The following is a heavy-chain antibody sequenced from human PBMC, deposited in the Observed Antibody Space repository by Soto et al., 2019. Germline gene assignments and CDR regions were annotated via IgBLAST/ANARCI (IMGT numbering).Heavy chain of an antibody. CDR3: ARYCSGGRCYTGGLDY. CDR2: VGYDGQDK. V-gene: IGHV3-33*01. CDR1: GFAFSTFG. J-gene: IGHJ4*02. D-gene: IGHD2-15*01. Sequence: PGGSLGLSCAASGFAFSTFGMHWVRQAPGKGLEWVALVGYDGQDKYYGVSVKGRFTISRDYSENTVHLQMDNLRVEDTAVYFCARYCSGGRCYTGGLDYWGQGTLVTVSS.